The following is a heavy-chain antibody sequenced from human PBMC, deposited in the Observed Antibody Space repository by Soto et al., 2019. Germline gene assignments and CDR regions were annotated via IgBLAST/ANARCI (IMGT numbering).Heavy chain of an antibody. D-gene: IGHD1-20*01. CDR3: ARGDQYLPTYNYYYYYGMAV. CDR1: GGSFSGYY. CDR2: INHSGST. J-gene: IGHJ6*02. Sequence: SETLSLTCAVYGGSFSGYYWSWIRQPPGKGLEWIGEINHSGSTNYNPSLKSRVTISVDTSKNQFSLKLSSVTAADTAVYYCARGDQYLPTYNYYYYYGMAVWGQGTTVTVSS. V-gene: IGHV4-34*01.